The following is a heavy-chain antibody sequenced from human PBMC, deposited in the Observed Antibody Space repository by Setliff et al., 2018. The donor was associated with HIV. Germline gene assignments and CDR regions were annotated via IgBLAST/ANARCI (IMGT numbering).Heavy chain of an antibody. V-gene: IGHV1-69*13. J-gene: IGHJ3*02. D-gene: IGHD6-19*01. Sequence: VKVSCKASGGTFSSYAINWVRQAPGQGLEWMGGIITIFGKGNYAQKFQGRVTITADESTSTGYMELSSLRSEDTAVYYCARSGTHLEESRGSSGWVSAAFDIWGQGTMVT. CDR2: IITIFGKG. CDR1: GGTFSSYA. CDR3: ARSGTHLEESRGSSGWVSAAFDI.